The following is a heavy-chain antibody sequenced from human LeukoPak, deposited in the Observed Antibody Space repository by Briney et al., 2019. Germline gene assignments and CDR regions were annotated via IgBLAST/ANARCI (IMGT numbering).Heavy chain of an antibody. J-gene: IGHJ4*02. D-gene: IGHD2-15*01. CDR1: GASITTYY. CDR3: ARGSDYFDY. V-gene: IGHV4-59*06. CDR2: IYYSGSA. Sequence: SETLSLTCTVSGASITTYYWNWIRQPPGKGLEWIGFIYYSGSAYYNPSLKSRVSISVDTSKNQFSLTLNSVTAADTAVYYCARGSDYFDYWGQGTLVTVSS.